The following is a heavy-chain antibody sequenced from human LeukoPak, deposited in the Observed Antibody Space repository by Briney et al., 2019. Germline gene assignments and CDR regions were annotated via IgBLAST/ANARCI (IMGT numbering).Heavy chain of an antibody. Sequence: PGGSLRLSCAASGFTFSNYAMNWVRQAPGKGLEWVSSISSSSSYIYYADSVKGRFTISRDNAKNSLYLQMNSLRAEDTAVYYCARDQVGALPDYWGQGTLVTVSS. CDR3: ARDQVGALPDY. J-gene: IGHJ4*02. CDR1: GFTFSNYA. V-gene: IGHV3-21*01. D-gene: IGHD1-26*01. CDR2: ISSSSSYI.